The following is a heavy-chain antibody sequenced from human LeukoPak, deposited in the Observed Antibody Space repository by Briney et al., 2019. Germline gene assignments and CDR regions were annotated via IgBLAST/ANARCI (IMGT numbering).Heavy chain of an antibody. V-gene: IGHV3-74*01. D-gene: IGHD1-26*01. CDR1: GFTFSNYW. Sequence: GGSLRLSCAASGFTFSNYWMSWVRQAPGKGLVWVSRINSDGSSTSYADSVKGRFTISRDNAKNTLYLQMNSLRAEDTAVYYCARSRYSGSLVDYWGQGTLVTVSS. CDR2: INSDGSST. J-gene: IGHJ4*02. CDR3: ARSRYSGSLVDY.